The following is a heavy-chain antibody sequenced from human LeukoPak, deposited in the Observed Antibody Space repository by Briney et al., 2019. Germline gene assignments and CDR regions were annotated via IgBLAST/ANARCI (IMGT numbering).Heavy chain of an antibody. CDR1: GGSISGSY. Sequence: SSETLSLTCTVSGGSISGSYWSWIRQPPGRGLEWIGYVYTSGSTNYNPSLKSRVTISVDTSNSQFALKLSSVTAANTAVYYCAKSYFDYSTYCSYYFILWGQGALVTVSS. J-gene: IGHJ4*02. V-gene: IGHV4-4*09. CDR3: AKSYFDYSTYCSYYFIL. CDR2: VYTSGST. D-gene: IGHD4-11*01.